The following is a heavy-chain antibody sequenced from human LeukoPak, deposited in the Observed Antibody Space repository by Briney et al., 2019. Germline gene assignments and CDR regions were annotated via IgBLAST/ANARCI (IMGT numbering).Heavy chain of an antibody. CDR3: ARGSRYSNFDY. Sequence: ASVKVSCKASGYTFTSYDINWVRQATGQGLEWMGWMNPNSGNTGYAQKLQGRVTITRNTSISTAYMELSSLRSEDTAVYYCARGSRYSNFDYWGQGTLVTVSS. V-gene: IGHV1-8*03. CDR1: GYTFTSYD. CDR2: MNPNSGNT. J-gene: IGHJ4*02. D-gene: IGHD4-11*01.